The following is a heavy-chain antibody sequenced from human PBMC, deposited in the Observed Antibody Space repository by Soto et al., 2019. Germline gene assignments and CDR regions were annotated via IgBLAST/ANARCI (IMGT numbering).Heavy chain of an antibody. V-gene: IGHV3-15*01. Sequence: PGGSLRLSCAASGFTLSSARMSWVRQAPGKGLEWVGRIKKKTDGGTTDFAEPVRYRFAMSRDDSRNTVYLQMNSLNTEDTAVYYCTKVGRYYGVDVWGQGTTVTVSS. CDR2: IKKKTDGGTT. CDR3: TKVGRYYGVDV. D-gene: IGHD3-9*01. CDR1: GFTLSSAR. J-gene: IGHJ6*02.